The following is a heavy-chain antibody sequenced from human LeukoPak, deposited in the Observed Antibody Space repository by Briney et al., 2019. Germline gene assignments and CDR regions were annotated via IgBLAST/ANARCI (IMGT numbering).Heavy chain of an antibody. Sequence: GGSLRLSCAASGFTFSSYGMHWVRQAPGKGLEWVAVIWYDGSNKYYADSAKGRFTISRDNSKNTLYLQMNSLRAEDTAVYYCARDRGELLADYWGQGTLVTVSS. CDR1: GFTFSSYG. V-gene: IGHV3-33*01. CDR2: IWYDGSNK. J-gene: IGHJ4*02. CDR3: ARDRGELLADY. D-gene: IGHD1-26*01.